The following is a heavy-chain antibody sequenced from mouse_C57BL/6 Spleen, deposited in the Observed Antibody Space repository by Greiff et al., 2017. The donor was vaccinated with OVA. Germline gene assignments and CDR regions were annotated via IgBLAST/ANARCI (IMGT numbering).Heavy chain of an antibody. J-gene: IGHJ4*01. Sequence: EVKLMESGPGLVKPSQSLSLTCSVTGYSITSGYYWNWIRQFPGNKLEWMGYISYDGSNNYNPSLKNRISITRDTSKNQFFLKLNSVTTEDTATYYCARDGGGYAMDYWGQGTSVTVSS. V-gene: IGHV3-6*01. CDR2: ISYDGSN. CDR3: ARDGGGYAMDY. CDR1: GYSITSGYY.